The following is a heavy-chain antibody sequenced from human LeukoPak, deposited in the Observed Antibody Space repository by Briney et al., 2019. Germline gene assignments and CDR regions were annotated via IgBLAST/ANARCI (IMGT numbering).Heavy chain of an antibody. CDR3: ATFWSGSDFDY. V-gene: IGHV3-74*01. J-gene: IGHJ4*02. CDR1: GFTFSRYW. CDR2: INSDGSTT. D-gene: IGHD3-3*01. Sequence: GGSLRLSCAASGFTFSRYWMHWVRQAPGKGLVWVSRINSDGSTTSYADSVKGRFTISRDNAKNTLYLQMNSLRAEDTAVYYCATFWSGSDFDYWGQGTLVTVSS.